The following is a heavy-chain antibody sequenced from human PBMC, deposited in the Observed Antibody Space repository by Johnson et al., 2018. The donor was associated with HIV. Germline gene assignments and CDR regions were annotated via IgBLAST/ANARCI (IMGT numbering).Heavy chain of an antibody. CDR2: ISSSGSTI. J-gene: IGHJ3*02. Sequence: QEQLVESGGGLVKPGGSLRLSCAASGFTFSDYYMNWMRQAPGKGLEWVSHISSSGSTIYYEDPVKGRFTISRDNSKNTLYLQMNSLRAEDTAVYYCARAPPYGDYGDTFYIWGQGTMVSVSS. CDR3: ARAPPYGDYGDTFYI. D-gene: IGHD4-17*01. CDR1: GFTFSDYY. V-gene: IGHV3-11*04.